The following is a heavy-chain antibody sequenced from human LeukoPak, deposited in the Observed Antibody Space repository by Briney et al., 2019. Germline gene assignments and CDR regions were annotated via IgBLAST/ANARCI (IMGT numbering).Heavy chain of an antibody. CDR2: ISWKRDII. J-gene: IGHJ5*02. Sequence: PGGSLRLSCAASVFSFEDYPKHWVRHVPGKGLEWVSGISWKRDIIGYADSVKGRFTISRDHGNHSLYPQMRGLKLKHTAVFYCARGLWFGDYDHRCDPWGEGTLVSVSS. CDR1: VFSFEDYP. D-gene: IGHD3-10*01. CDR3: ARGLWFGDYDHRCDP. V-gene: IGHV3-9*01.